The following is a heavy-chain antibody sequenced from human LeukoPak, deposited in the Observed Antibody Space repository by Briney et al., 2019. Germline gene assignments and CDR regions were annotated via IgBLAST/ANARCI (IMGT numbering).Heavy chain of an antibody. Sequence: PGGSLRLSCAASGFTFSSYWMSWVRQAPGKGLEWVANIKQDGSEKYYVDSVKSRFTISRDNAKNSLYLQMNSLRAEDTAVYYRASSIAVAGTVDYFDSWGQGTLVTVSS. V-gene: IGHV3-7*01. CDR2: IKQDGSEK. J-gene: IGHJ4*02. CDR3: ASSIAVAGTVDYFDS. CDR1: GFTFSSYW. D-gene: IGHD6-19*01.